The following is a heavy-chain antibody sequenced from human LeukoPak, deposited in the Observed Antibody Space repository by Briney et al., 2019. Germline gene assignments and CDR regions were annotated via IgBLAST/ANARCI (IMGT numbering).Heavy chain of an antibody. J-gene: IGHJ3*02. D-gene: IGHD3-9*01. CDR3: ARGHFRTGYDILTGYPSAFDI. Sequence: GASVKVSCKASGYTFTSYDINWVRQATGQGLEWMGWMNPNSGNTGYAQKFQGRVTMTRNTSISTAYMELSSLRSEDTAVYYCARGHFRTGYDILTGYPSAFDIWGQGTMVTVSS. CDR2: MNPNSGNT. V-gene: IGHV1-8*01. CDR1: GYTFTSYD.